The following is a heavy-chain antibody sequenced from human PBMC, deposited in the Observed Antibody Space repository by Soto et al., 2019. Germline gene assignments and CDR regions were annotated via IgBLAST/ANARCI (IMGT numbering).Heavy chain of an antibody. V-gene: IGHV2-26*01. Sequence: SGPTLVNPTETLTLTCTVSGFSLSNARMGVSWIRQPPGKALEWLAHIFSNDEKSYSTSLKSRLTISKDTSKSQVVLTMTNMEPVDTATYYCARIEYYYDSSGYYYCWFDPWGQGTLVTVSS. CDR3: ARIEYYYDSSGYYYCWFDP. CDR1: GFSLSNARMG. D-gene: IGHD3-22*01. J-gene: IGHJ5*02. CDR2: IFSNDEK.